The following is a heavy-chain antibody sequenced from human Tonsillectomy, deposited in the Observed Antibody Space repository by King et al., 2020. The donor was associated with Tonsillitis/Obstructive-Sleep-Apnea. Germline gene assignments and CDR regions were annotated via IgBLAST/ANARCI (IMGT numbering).Heavy chain of an antibody. CDR3: ARQTSEAIYESFEY. CDR1: GFTVSSNY. V-gene: IGHV3-53*01. CDR2: IYSGGST. Sequence: VQLVESGGGWIQPGGSLRLSCAASGFTVSSNYMSWVRQAPGEGLEWVSVIYSGGSTYYADSVKGRFTISRDNSKNTLYLQMNSLRAEDTAVYYCARQTSEAIYESFEYWGQGTLVTVSS. D-gene: IGHD3-3*01. J-gene: IGHJ1*01.